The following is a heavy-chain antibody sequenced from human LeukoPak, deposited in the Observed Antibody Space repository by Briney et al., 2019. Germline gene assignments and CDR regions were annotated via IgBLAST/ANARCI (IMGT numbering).Heavy chain of an antibody. D-gene: IGHD2-15*01. CDR3: ARGMRSGG. J-gene: IGHJ4*02. CDR2: IYEGGGR. Sequence: PGGSLRLSCAASEFTVSNSYMTWVRQAPGKGLEWVSVIYEGGGRYYGDSVKGRFTISKDNFENTVYLQMNSLRADDTAVYYCARGMRSGGWGQGTLVTVSS. V-gene: IGHV3-53*01. CDR1: EFTVSNSY.